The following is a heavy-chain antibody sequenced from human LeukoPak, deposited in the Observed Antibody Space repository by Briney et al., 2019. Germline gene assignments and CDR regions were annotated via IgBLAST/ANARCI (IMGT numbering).Heavy chain of an antibody. CDR3: ARLSSGLDA. D-gene: IGHD3-22*01. CDR1: GGSFSDYY. J-gene: IGHJ5*02. V-gene: IGHV4-34*01. Sequence: SETLSLTCTVYGGSFSDYYWTWIRQPPGKWLEWIGEINHSGRTNYNASLRSRVTISTDTPMKQFSLKLSSVTAADSAVYYCARLSSGLDAWGQGTLVTVSS. CDR2: INHSGRT.